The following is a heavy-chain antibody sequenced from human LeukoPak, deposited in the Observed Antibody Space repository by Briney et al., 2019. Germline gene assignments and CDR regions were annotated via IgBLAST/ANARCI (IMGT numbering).Heavy chain of an antibody. CDR1: GSSVSISSYY. V-gene: IGHV4-61*01. CDR2: IYYSGST. CDR3: ARGYCSGGSCPFDS. Sequence: SETLSLTCTVSGSSVSISSYYGNWMRQPPGKGLEWIGNIYYSGSTNYNPSLKSRVTISVDTSKDRFSLKLSSVTAADTALYYCARGYCSGGSCPFDSWGQGTVVTVSS. J-gene: IGHJ4*02. D-gene: IGHD2-15*01.